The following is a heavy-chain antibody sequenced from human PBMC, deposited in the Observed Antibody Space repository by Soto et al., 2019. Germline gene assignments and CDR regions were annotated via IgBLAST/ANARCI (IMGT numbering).Heavy chain of an antibody. CDR3: ARCTVDTIVTSGWCHYLDP. D-gene: IGHD6-19*01. J-gene: IGHJ5*02. CDR1: GFTFSSSA. Sequence: EVQLLDSGGGLVQPGGSLRLSCAASGFTFSSSAMSWVRQAPGKGLEWVSAVSGSGGTTYYADSVRGRFTISRDNSKNTLYLQMNSLRAEDRAIYFFARCTVDTIVTSGWCHYLDPWGQGTLVTVSP. CDR2: VSGSGGTT. V-gene: IGHV3-23*01.